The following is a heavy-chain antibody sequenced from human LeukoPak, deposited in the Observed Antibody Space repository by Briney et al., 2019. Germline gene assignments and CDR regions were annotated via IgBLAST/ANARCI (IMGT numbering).Heavy chain of an antibody. V-gene: IGHV1-2*02. D-gene: IGHD5/OR15-5a*01. CDR1: GYTFTGYA. CDR3: ARGGSVSDPPFGY. Sequence: GASVKVSCKASGYTFTGYAIHWMRQAPGQGLEWMGWIIPNTGATNYAQEFQGRVTMTRDTSISTAYMELSSLRSDDTAVYYCARGGSVSDPPFGYWGQGTLVTVSS. J-gene: IGHJ4*02. CDR2: IIPNTGAT.